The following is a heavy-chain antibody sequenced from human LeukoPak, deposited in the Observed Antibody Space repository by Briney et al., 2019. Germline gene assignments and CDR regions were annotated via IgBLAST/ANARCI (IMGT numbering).Heavy chain of an antibody. Sequence: SGGSLRLSCAASGILFSNTDMNWARQSPGRGLEWVSAISGGGERAFYADSVKVRFTISRDNSKNILYLQMNSLTADDTAIYYCGKDGGQYSSGPEFDPRGQGALVTVSS. CDR2: ISGGGERA. CDR1: GILFSNTD. CDR3: GKDGGQYSSGPEFDP. D-gene: IGHD6-19*01. J-gene: IGHJ5*02. V-gene: IGHV3-23*01.